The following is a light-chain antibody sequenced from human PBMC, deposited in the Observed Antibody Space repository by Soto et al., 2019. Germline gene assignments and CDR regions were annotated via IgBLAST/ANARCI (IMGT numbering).Light chain of an antibody. CDR3: LHHYNYPLT. Sequence: DIQMTQSPSSLSASVGDRVTITCRASQDIRNDLGWYQQKPGKAPKRLIFSASTLDSGVPSRFSGGGFGTEFNLTLSSLQPEDFATYYCLHHYNYPLTLGGGTKVEIK. CDR2: SAS. CDR1: QDIRND. V-gene: IGKV1-17*01. J-gene: IGKJ4*01.